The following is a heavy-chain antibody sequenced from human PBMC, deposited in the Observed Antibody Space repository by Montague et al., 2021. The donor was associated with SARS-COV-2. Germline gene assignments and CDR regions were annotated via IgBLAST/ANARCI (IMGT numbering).Heavy chain of an antibody. D-gene: IGHD2-8*01. CDR1: GGSISNSDYY. J-gene: IGHJ4*02. V-gene: IGHV4-39*02. CDR2: ISYAART. CDR3: ASQLPCYYSTNKCYHYYLDF. Sequence: SETLSLTCTVSGGSISNSDYYWVWIRQSPGKGLEWIVRISYAARTYYNPSLRVRVSFSMYTTKNHFSLSLNSVTAADTAVYFCASQLPCYYSTNKCYHYYLDFWGQGALVTVSS.